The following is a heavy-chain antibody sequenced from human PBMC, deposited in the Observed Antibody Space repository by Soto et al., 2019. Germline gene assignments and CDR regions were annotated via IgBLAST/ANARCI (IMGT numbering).Heavy chain of an antibody. Sequence: PGGSLRLSCTASGFIVRNHEFNWVRQAPGKGLEWLSYINSDGTTYYAEAVKGRFTVSRDNAENSVHLQMSSLRAEDTAVYYCAREKPNCGGDCFDYWGQGNLVTVSS. CDR3: AREKPNCGGDCFDY. CDR2: INSDGTT. V-gene: IGHV3-48*03. J-gene: IGHJ4*02. CDR1: GFIVRNHE. D-gene: IGHD2-21*02.